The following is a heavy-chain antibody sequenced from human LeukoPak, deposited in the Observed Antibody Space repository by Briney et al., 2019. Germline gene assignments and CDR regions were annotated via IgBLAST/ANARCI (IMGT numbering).Heavy chain of an antibody. CDR3: AREADSSSWYEEGWFDP. D-gene: IGHD6-13*01. J-gene: IGHJ5*02. CDR1: GGSISTYY. CDR2: IYTSANT. V-gene: IGHV4-4*07. Sequence: PSETLSLTCIVSGGSISTYYWSWIRQPAGKGLEWMGRIYTSANTNYNPSLKSRVTMSVDKSKNQFSLKLRSVTAADTAVYYCAREADSSSWYEEGWFDPWGQGTLVTVSS.